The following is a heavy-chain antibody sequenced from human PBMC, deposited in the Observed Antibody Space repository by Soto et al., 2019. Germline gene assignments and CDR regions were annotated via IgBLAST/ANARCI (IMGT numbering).Heavy chain of an antibody. D-gene: IGHD3-9*01. J-gene: IGHJ4*02. CDR3: AIGGYFDWLLFG. CDR1: GFTFSSYA. Sequence: GGSLRLSCAASGFTFSSYAISWVRQAPGKGLEWVSAISGSGGSTYYADSVKGRFTISRDNSKNTLYLQMNSLRAEDTAVYYCAIGGYFDWLLFGWGQGTLVTVSS. V-gene: IGHV3-23*01. CDR2: ISGSGGST.